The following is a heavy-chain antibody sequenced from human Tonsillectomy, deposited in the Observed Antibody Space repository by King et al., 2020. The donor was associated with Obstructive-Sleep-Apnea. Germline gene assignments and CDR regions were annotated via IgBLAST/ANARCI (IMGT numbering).Heavy chain of an antibody. V-gene: IGHV3-49*03. J-gene: IGHJ5*02. CDR1: GFTFDDYA. CDR3: TRENWNRSFDP. CDR2: IRSKAYGGTT. D-gene: IGHD1-1*01. Sequence: LVESGGGLGQPGRSLRLSCTASGFTFDDYAVSWFRQAPGKGLEWVGFIRSKAYGGTTEYAASVKGRFTISRDDSKSIAYLQMNSLETEDTAVYYCTRENWNRSFDPWGQGTLVTVSS.